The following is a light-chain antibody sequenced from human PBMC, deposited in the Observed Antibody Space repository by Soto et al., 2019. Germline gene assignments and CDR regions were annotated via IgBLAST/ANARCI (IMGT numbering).Light chain of an antibody. CDR3: HQYNNWPSWT. CDR2: GVS. J-gene: IGKJ1*01. Sequence: EVVMTQSPATLSSSPGERATLSCRASQTVSSKLAWYQHKPGQAPRLLIYGVSTRATGVPARFSGSGSGTEFTLTISSLQPEDFAVYYCHQYNNWPSWTFGQGTKVDIK. V-gene: IGKV3-15*01. CDR1: QTVSSK.